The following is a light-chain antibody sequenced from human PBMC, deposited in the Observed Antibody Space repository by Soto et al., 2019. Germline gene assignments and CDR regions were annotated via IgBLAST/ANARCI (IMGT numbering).Light chain of an antibody. CDR1: QSVSSY. CDR3: QQRSNWPPKT. CDR2: DAS. V-gene: IGKV3-11*01. J-gene: IGKJ3*01. Sequence: EIVLTQSPATLSLSPGERATLSCRASQSVSSYLAWYQQKPGQAPRLLIYDASNRATGIPARFSGSGSGTDFTLTISSLEPEDFAGYYCQQRSNWPPKTFGPGTKVDIK.